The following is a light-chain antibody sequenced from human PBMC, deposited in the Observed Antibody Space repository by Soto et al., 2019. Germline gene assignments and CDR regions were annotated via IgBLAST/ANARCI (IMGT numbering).Light chain of an antibody. Sequence: QSVLTQPRSVSGTPGQKVTISCSGSNANIGSNYVDWYQQLPGTAPKLLIFASNQRPSGVPDRFSGSKSGNSASLAISGLRSEDEADYYCAAWDDSHNGPLFGGGTELTVL. CDR1: NANIGSNY. J-gene: IGLJ2*01. CDR3: AAWDDSHNGPL. CDR2: ASN. V-gene: IGLV1-47*02.